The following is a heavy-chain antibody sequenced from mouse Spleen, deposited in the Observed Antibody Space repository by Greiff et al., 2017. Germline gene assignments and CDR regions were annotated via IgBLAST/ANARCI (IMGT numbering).Heavy chain of an antibody. Sequence: EVKVVESGGGLVTPGGSLKLSCAASGFTFSSYAMSWVRQTPEKRLEWVATISSGGSYTYYPDSVKGRFTISRDNAKNTLYLQMSSLRSEDTAMYYCARRLLRDWYFDVWGAGTTVTVSS. J-gene: IGHJ1*01. CDR3: ARRLLRDWYFDV. CDR1: GFTFSSYA. V-gene: IGHV5-9-1*01. CDR2: ISSGGSYT. D-gene: IGHD1-1*01.